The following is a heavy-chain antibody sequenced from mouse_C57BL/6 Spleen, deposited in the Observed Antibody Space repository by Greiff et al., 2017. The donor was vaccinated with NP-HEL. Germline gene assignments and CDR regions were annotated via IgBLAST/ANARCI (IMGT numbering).Heavy chain of an antibody. CDR2: INPNNGGT. CDR1: GYTFTDYN. CDR3: AREGYYDYDVTLFAY. V-gene: IGHV1-22*01. Sequence: VQLQQSGPELVKPGASVKMSCKASGYTFTDYNMHWVKQSHGKSLEWIGYINPNNGGTSYNQKFKGKATLTVNKSSSTAYMELRSLTSEDSAVYYCAREGYYDYDVTLFAYWGQGTLVTVSA. D-gene: IGHD2-4*01. J-gene: IGHJ3*01.